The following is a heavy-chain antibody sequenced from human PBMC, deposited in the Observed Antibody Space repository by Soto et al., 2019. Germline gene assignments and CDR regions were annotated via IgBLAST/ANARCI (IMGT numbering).Heavy chain of an antibody. V-gene: IGHV2-5*02. J-gene: IGHJ5*02. CDR3: AYRRGSSFVRGVTNWFDP. Sequence: QITLKESGPTLVKPTQTLTLTCTFSGFSLSTGGVGVGWIRQPPGKALEWLALIYWDDDKRYSPSLETRLTITKDTSKNQVVLTMTNMDPVDTATYYCAYRRGSSFVRGVTNWFDPWGQGILVTVSS. CDR1: GFSLSTGGVG. CDR2: IYWDDDK. D-gene: IGHD3-10*01.